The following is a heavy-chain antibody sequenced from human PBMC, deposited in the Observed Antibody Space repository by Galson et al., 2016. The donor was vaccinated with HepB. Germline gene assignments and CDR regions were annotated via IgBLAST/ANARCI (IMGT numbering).Heavy chain of an antibody. D-gene: IGHD2-21*02. Sequence: SLRLSCAASGFAFSSYAMSWVRQAPGKGLEWVSDISSSSAYTKYADSLKGRFTISRDNAKNSLYLQMNSLRVEDTAVYYCARRLWGAYCDGDCYSFDYWGQGALVIVSS. CDR2: ISSSSAYT. CDR3: ARRLWGAYCDGDCYSFDY. V-gene: IGHV3-11*06. CDR1: GFAFSSYA. J-gene: IGHJ4*02.